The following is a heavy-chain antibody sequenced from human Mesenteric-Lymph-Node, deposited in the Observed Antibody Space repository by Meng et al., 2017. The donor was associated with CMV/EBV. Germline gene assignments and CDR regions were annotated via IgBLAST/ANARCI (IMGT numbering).Heavy chain of an antibody. Sequence: GESLKISCAASGFIFSTYNMNWVRQAPGKGLEWVSSISSSTNDTYYADSVKGRFTISRDNAKNTLYLQMNSLRAEDTAVYYCARGRSSSWSTPFDYWGQGTLVTVSS. CDR3: ARGRSSSWSTPFDY. CDR1: GFIFSTYN. J-gene: IGHJ4*02. V-gene: IGHV3-21*01. D-gene: IGHD6-13*01. CDR2: ISSSTNDT.